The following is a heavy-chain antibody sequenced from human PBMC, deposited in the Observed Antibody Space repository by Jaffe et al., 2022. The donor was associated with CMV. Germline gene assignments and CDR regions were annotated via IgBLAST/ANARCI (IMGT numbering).Heavy chain of an antibody. CDR1: GFTFSNAW. CDR3: TTDLLYSSYELVLGY. D-gene: IGHD2-2*01. Sequence: EVQLVESGGGLVKPGGSLRLSCAASGFTFSNAWMSWVRQAPGKGLEWVGRIKSKTDGGTTDYAAPVKGRFTISRDDSKNTLYLQMNSLKTEDTAVYYCTTDLLYSSYELVLGYWGQGTLVTVSS. CDR2: IKSKTDGGTT. J-gene: IGHJ4*02. V-gene: IGHV3-15*01.